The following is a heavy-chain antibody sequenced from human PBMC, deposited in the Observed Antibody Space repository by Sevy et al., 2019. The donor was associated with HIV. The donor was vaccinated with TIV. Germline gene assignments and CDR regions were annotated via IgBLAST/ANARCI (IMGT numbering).Heavy chain of an antibody. J-gene: IGHJ4*02. CDR3: ARGGPWEAPDY. V-gene: IGHV3-20*04. CDR2: INYNGGST. CDR1: GFTFDDYG. Sequence: RAGGSLRLSCAASGFTFDDYGMSWVRQAPGKGLEWVSAINYNGGSTGYADSVKGRFTISRDNAKNSLYLQMNSLRAEDTALYYCARGGPWEAPDYWGQGTLVTVSS. D-gene: IGHD1-26*01.